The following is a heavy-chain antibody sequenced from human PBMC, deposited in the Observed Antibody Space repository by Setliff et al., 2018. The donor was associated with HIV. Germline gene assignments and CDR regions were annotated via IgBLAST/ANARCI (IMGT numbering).Heavy chain of an antibody. Sequence: GESLKISCVGTGFAFSTFDMNWVRQTPGKGLEWVAAVSPDGDITYYPDSLRGRFTVSRDNSKNMLFLQMNNLGAEDSAIYYCAKPTSGFYPRPYDLWGHGTKVTVS. CDR3: AKPTSGFYPRPYDL. D-gene: IGHD5-12*01. CDR2: VSPDGDIT. J-gene: IGHJ3*01. CDR1: GFAFSTFD. V-gene: IGHV3-23*01.